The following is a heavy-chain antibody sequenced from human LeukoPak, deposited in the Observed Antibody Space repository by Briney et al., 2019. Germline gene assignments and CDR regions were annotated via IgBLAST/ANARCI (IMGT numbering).Heavy chain of an antibody. V-gene: IGHV3-23*01. CDR1: GFTFSSYA. CDR3: AKVLTWNDVCGFDY. CDR2: ISGSGGST. D-gene: IGHD1-1*01. Sequence: GGSLRLSCAASGFTFSSYAMSWVRRAPGKGLEWVSAISGSGGSTYYADSVKGRFTISRDNSKNTLYLQMNSLRAEDTAVYYCAKVLTWNDVCGFDYWGQGTLVTVSS. J-gene: IGHJ4*02.